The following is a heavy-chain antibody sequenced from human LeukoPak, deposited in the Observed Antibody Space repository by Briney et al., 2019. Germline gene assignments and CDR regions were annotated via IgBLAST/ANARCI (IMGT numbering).Heavy chain of an antibody. V-gene: IGHV4-39*01. Sequence: PSETLSLTCTVSGGSISSSSYYWRWIRQPPGKGLEYIGSIYYSGSTYYNPSLKSRVTISVDTSKNEFSLKLSSVTAADTAVYYCARRTGWYYFDYWGQGTLVTVSS. J-gene: IGHJ4*02. CDR3: ARRTGWYYFDY. CDR2: IYYSGST. D-gene: IGHD6-19*01. CDR1: GGSISSSSYY.